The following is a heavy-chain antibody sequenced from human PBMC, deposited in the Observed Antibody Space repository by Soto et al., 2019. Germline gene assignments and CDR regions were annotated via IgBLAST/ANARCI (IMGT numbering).Heavy chain of an antibody. J-gene: IGHJ6*03. CDR3: ARIGTGYYYMDV. V-gene: IGHV3-74*01. CDR2: INSDGSRT. Sequence: EVQLVESGGGLVQPGGSLRLSCAASGFTFSTYWMHWVRQVPGKGLVWVSRINSDGSRTNYGDSVRGRFTTSRDNAKNTLSLEMNSLRAEDTAVYFCARIGTGYYYMDVWGKGTTVTVSS. CDR1: GFTFSTYW. D-gene: IGHD1-1*01.